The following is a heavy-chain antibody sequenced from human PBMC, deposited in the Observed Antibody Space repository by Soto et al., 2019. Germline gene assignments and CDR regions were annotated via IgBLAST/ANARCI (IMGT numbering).Heavy chain of an antibody. Sequence: GESLKISCKGSGYSFTSYWIGWVRQMPGKGLEWMGIIYPGDSDTRYSPSFQGQVTISADKSISTAYLQWSSLKASDTAMYYCARQLGPVLAAGTRHYGMDVWGQGTTVTVSS. CDR1: GYSFTSYW. CDR2: IYPGDSDT. CDR3: ARQLGPVLAAGTRHYGMDV. J-gene: IGHJ6*02. V-gene: IGHV5-51*01. D-gene: IGHD6-13*01.